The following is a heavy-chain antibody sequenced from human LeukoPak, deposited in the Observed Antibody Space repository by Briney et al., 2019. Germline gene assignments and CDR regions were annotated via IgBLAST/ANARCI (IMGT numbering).Heavy chain of an antibody. Sequence: PGRSLRLSCTASAFTFGDYAMRWVRQDPGKGLEWVVFVRSEASGGTPKYAGSVKGSSTISRDDSKSIAYLQMNSLKTEDTAVYYCTRVEWLREPLFDYWGQGTLVTVSS. D-gene: IGHD5-12*01. CDR3: TRVEWLREPLFDY. J-gene: IGHJ4*02. CDR2: VRSEASGGTP. CDR1: AFTFGDYA. V-gene: IGHV3-49*04.